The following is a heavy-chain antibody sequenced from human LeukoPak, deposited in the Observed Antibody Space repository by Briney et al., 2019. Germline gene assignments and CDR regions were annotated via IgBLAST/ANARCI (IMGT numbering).Heavy chain of an antibody. J-gene: IGHJ1*01. CDR2: ISAYNGNT. D-gene: IGHD3-22*01. CDR3: AREFGYYYDSSGYYRGAEYFQH. CDR1: GYTFTSYG. Sequence: ASVKVSCKASGYTFTSYGISWVRQAPGQGLEWMGWISAYNGNTNYAQKLQGRVTMTTDTSTSTAYMELRSLRSDDTAVYYCAREFGYYYDSSGYYRGAEYFQHWGQGTLVTVSS. V-gene: IGHV1-18*01.